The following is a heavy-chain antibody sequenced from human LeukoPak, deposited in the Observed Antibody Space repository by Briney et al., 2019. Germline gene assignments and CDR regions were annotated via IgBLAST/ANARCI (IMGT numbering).Heavy chain of an antibody. CDR3: AREEYYYDSSGYRAGGDAFDI. V-gene: IGHV4-59*01. Sequence: SETLSLTCTVSGGSISSYYWSWIRQPPGKGLEWIGYIYYSGSTNYNPSLKSRVTISVDTSKNQFSLKLSSVTAADTAVYYCAREEYYYDSSGYRAGGDAFDIWGQGTMVTVSS. CDR1: GGSISSYY. CDR2: IYYSGST. D-gene: IGHD3-22*01. J-gene: IGHJ3*02.